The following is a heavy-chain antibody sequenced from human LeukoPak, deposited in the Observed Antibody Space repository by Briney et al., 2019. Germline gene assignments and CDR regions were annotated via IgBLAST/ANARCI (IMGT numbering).Heavy chain of an antibody. Sequence: GGSLRLSCAASGFTFSSYGMHWVRQAPGKGLEWVAVIWYDGSNKYYADSVKGRFTISRDNSKNTLYLQMNSLRAEDTAVYYCARDLLTWTPGEMDYWGQGTLVTVSS. D-gene: IGHD3-10*01. J-gene: IGHJ4*02. CDR2: IWYDGSNK. CDR1: GFTFSSYG. V-gene: IGHV3-33*01. CDR3: ARDLLTWTPGEMDY.